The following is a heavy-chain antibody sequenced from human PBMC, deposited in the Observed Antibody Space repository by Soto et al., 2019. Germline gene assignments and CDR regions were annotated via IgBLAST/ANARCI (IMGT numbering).Heavy chain of an antibody. CDR3: AKYGSAWAVAAFAFDY. D-gene: IGHD6-19*01. CDR2: ISGSGGST. J-gene: IGHJ4*02. Sequence: GGSLRLSCAASGFTFSSYAMSWVRQAPGKGLEWVSAISGSGGSTYYADSVKGRFTISRDNSKNTLYLQMNSLRAEDTAVYYCAKYGSAWAVAAFAFDYWGQGTLVTVSS. V-gene: IGHV3-23*01. CDR1: GFTFSSYA.